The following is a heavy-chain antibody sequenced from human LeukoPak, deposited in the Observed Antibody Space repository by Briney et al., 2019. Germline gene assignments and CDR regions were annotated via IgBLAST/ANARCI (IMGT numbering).Heavy chain of an antibody. V-gene: IGHV3-20*04. Sequence: VQPGGSLRLSCAASGFAFSSYEMNWVRQAPGKGLEWVSGINWTGGSTGYADSVKGRFTISRDNAKNSLYLQMNSLRAEDTALYYCAIVGGGAFDIWGQGTMVTVSS. J-gene: IGHJ3*02. CDR1: GFAFSSYE. CDR2: INWTGGST. CDR3: AIVGGGAFDI. D-gene: IGHD3-10*01.